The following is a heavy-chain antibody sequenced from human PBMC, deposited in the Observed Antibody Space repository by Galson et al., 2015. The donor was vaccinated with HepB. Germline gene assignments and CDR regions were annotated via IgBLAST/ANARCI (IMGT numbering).Heavy chain of an antibody. D-gene: IGHD6-13*01. CDR2: INLDGSEK. CDR1: GFTFSSYW. Sequence: SLRLSCAVSGFTFSSYWMNWVRQAPGKGLEWVANINLDGSEKNYVDSVKGRSTIFRDNAKNSLYLHMNSLRAEDAAVYYCVRERAGWFDPWGQGTLVTVSS. J-gene: IGHJ5*02. CDR3: VRERAGWFDP. V-gene: IGHV3-7*01.